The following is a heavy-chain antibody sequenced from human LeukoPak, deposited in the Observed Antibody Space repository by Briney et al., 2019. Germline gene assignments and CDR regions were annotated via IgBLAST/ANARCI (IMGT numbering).Heavy chain of an antibody. CDR1: GYSFTSFG. Sequence: ASVKVSCKASGYSFTSFGISWVRQAPGQGXEWMGWINPNSGATKYAQKFQGRVSMTRDTSINTAYMDLTNLRSDDTAIFYCARVKKLMPEFEFWGQGTLVTVSS. J-gene: IGHJ4*02. CDR3: ARVKKLMPEFEF. CDR2: INPNSGAT. V-gene: IGHV1-2*02. D-gene: IGHD2-2*01.